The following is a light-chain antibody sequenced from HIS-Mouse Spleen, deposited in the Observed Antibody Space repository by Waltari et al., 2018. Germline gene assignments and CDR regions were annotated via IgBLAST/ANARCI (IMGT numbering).Light chain of an antibody. CDR2: RNN. J-gene: IGLJ3*02. CDR3: AAWDDSLSGPV. Sequence: QSVLTQPPSASGTPGQRVTISCSGSSSNIGSNYVYWYQQPPGTAPKLLICRNNQRPSGVPDRFSGSKSGTSASLAISGLWSEDEADYYCAAWDDSLSGPVFGGGTKLTVL. V-gene: IGLV1-47*03. CDR1: SSNIGSNY.